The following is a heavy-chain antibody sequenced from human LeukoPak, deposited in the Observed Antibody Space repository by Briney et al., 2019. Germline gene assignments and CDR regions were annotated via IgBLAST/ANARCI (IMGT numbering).Heavy chain of an antibody. D-gene: IGHD3-22*01. Sequence: PSETLSLTCTVSGGSISSSSYYWGWIRQPPGKGLEWIGSIYYSGSTYYHPSLKSRVTISVDTSKNQFSLKLSSVTAADTAVYYCARLIGNYYDSSGYSYGAWGQGTPVTVSS. V-gene: IGHV4-39*01. CDR1: GGSISSSSYY. CDR3: ARLIGNYYDSSGYSYGA. CDR2: IYYSGST. J-gene: IGHJ4*02.